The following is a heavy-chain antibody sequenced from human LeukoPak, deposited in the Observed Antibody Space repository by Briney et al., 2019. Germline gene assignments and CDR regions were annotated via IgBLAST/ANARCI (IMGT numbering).Heavy chain of an antibody. J-gene: IGHJ6*02. Sequence: PSETLSLTCTVSGGSISSYYWSWIRQPPGKGLEWIGYIYYSGSSNYNPSLKSRVTISVDTSKNQFSLKLSSVTAADTAVYYCARVPPGIAGMDVWGQGTTATVSS. CDR3: ARVPPGIAGMDV. V-gene: IGHV4-59*01. CDR1: GGSISSYY. CDR2: IYYSGSS. D-gene: IGHD6-13*01.